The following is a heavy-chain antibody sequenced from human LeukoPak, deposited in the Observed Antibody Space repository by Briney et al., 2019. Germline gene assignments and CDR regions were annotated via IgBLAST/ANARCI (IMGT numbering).Heavy chain of an antibody. CDR3: ARLSATRGYSFDY. D-gene: IGHD5-18*01. CDR2: IYYSGST. Sequence: PSETLSLTCTVSGGSISGSSYYWGWIRQPPGKGLEWIGSIYYSGSTYYNPSLKSRVTISVDTSKNQFSLKLSSVTAADTAVYYCARLSATRGYSFDYWGQGTLVTVSS. V-gene: IGHV4-39*01. CDR1: GGSISGSSYY. J-gene: IGHJ4*02.